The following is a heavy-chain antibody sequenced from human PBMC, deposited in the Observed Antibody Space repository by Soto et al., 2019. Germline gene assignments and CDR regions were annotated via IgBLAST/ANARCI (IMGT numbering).Heavy chain of an antibody. J-gene: IGHJ4*02. V-gene: IGHV1-18*01. Sequence: ASVKVSCKASGYTFTSYGISWVRQAPGQGLEWMGWISAYNGNTSYAQKLQGRVTMTTDTSTSTAYMELRSLRSDDTAVYYCARLNSDFWSGYFDYWGQGTLVTVSS. D-gene: IGHD3-3*01. CDR2: ISAYNGNT. CDR1: GYTFTSYG. CDR3: ARLNSDFWSGYFDY.